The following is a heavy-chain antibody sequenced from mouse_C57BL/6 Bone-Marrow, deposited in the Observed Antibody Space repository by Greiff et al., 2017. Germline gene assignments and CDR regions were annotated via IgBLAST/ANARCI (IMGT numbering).Heavy chain of an antibody. CDR2: ISSGGSYT. CDR1: GFTFSSYG. CDR3: LYYDYDGDY. J-gene: IGHJ2*01. Sequence: EVQGVESGGDLVKPGGSLKLSCAASGFTFSSYGMSWVRQTPDKRLEWVATISSGGSYTYYPDSVKGRFTISRDNAKNTLYLQMSSLKSEDTAMYYCLYYDYDGDYWGQGTTLTVSS. D-gene: IGHD2-4*01. V-gene: IGHV5-6*01.